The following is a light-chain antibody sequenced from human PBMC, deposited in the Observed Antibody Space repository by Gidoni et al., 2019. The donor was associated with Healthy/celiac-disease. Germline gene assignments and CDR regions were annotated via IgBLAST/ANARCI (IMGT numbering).Light chain of an antibody. CDR1: QDISNY. V-gene: IGKV1-33*01. Sequence: DIQMTQSPSSLSASVGDRVTITCQASQDISNYLNWYQQKPGKAPKLLIYAASNLETGVPSRFSGSGSGTDFTCTISSLQPEDIATYYCQQYDNLPFTFGPGTKVDIK. CDR2: AAS. J-gene: IGKJ3*01. CDR3: QQYDNLPFT.